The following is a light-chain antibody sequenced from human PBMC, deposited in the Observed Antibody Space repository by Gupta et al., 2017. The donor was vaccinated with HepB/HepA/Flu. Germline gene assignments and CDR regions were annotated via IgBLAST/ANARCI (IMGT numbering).Light chain of an antibody. J-gene: IGKJ1*01. CDR2: GAS. Sequence: EIVLTQSPGTLSLSTGERATLSCRASQSVSSSYLGWYQQKPGQAPRLLIYGASSRATGIPERFSGSGSGTDFTLTISRLEPEDFAVYYCQQYAGSPWTFGQGTKVEIK. V-gene: IGKV3-20*01. CDR1: QSVSSSY. CDR3: QQYAGSPWT.